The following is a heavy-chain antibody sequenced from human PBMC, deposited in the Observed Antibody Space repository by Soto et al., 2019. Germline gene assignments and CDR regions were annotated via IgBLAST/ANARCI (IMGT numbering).Heavy chain of an antibody. CDR3: ARSPSPLSPGFVVVVAAFDY. Sequence: ASVKVSCKASGYTFTSYAMHWVRQAPGQRLEWMGWINAGNGNTKYSQKFQGRVTITRDTSASTAYMELSSLRSEDTAVYYCARSPSPLSPGFVVVVAAFDYWGQRTLVTVSS. CDR2: INAGNGNT. CDR1: GYTFTSYA. D-gene: IGHD2-15*01. J-gene: IGHJ4*02. V-gene: IGHV1-3*01.